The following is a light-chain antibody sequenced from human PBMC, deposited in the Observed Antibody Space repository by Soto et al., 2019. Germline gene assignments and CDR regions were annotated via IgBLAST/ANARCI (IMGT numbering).Light chain of an antibody. CDR1: QSVTSSY. J-gene: IGKJ1*01. CDR3: QHYGTLRT. V-gene: IGKV3-20*01. CDR2: GTS. Sequence: IVLTQSPGTLSLSPGERATLSCRASQSVTSSYLAWYQQRPGQAPRLLIYGTSSRATGIPDRLSGSGSGTEFTLTISRLEPEDFAVYYCQHYGTLRTFGQGTKVDIK.